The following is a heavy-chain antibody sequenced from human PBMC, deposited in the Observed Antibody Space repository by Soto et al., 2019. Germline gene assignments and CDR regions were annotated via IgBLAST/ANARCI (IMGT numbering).Heavy chain of an antibody. CDR2: INHSGST. CDR1: DGSFSGYY. V-gene: IGHV4-34*01. J-gene: IGHJ4*02. Sequence: PSETLSLTCAVYDGSFSGYYWSWIRQPPGKGLEWIGEINHSGSTNYNPSLKSRVTISVDTSKNQFSLKLSSVTAADTAVYYCARGHLFYYDSSGSLDYWGQGTLVTVSS. CDR3: ARGHLFYYDSSGSLDY. D-gene: IGHD3-22*01.